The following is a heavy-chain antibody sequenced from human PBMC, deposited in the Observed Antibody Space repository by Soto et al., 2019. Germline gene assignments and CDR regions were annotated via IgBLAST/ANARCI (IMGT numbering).Heavy chain of an antibody. CDR3: ARAKVDTAMVYYYYGMDV. CDR2: TYYRSKWYN. V-gene: IGHV6-1*01. CDR1: GDSVSSNSAA. J-gene: IGHJ6*02. D-gene: IGHD5-18*01. Sequence: PSETLSLTCAISGDSVSSNSAAWNWIRQSPSRGLEWLGRTYYRSKWYNDYAVSVKSRITINPDTSKNQFSLQLNSVTPEDTAVYYCARAKVDTAMVYYYYGMDVWGQGTTVTVSS.